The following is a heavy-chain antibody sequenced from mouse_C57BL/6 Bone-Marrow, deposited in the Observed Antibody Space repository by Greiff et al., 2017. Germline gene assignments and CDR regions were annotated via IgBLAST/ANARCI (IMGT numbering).Heavy chain of an antibody. CDR1: GYTFTDYY. CDR3: ARKTMIRDYFDY. D-gene: IGHD2-4*01. Sequence: QSGPELVKPGASVKISCKASGYTFTDYYMNWVKQSHGKSLEWIGDINPNNGGTSYNQKFKGKATLTVDKSSSTAYMELRSLTSEDSAVYYCARKTMIRDYFDYWGQGTTLTVSS. V-gene: IGHV1-26*01. CDR2: INPNNGGT. J-gene: IGHJ2*01.